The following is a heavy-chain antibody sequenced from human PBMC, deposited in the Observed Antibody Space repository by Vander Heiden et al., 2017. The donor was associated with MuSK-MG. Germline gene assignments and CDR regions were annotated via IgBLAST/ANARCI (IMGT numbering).Heavy chain of an antibody. CDR2: VNDVGTNT. Sequence: EVQLVESGGGLIQPGGSLRLSCATSGFIFSDTWMHWVRQPPGKGLMWVSRVNDVGTNTNYADSVKGRFTISRDDAKRTLYLQMNSLRAEDTAVYDCARANYYGATDYWGQGTLVTVSS. CDR1: GFIFSDTW. V-gene: IGHV3-74*01. CDR3: ARANYYGATDY. D-gene: IGHD3-22*01. J-gene: IGHJ4*02.